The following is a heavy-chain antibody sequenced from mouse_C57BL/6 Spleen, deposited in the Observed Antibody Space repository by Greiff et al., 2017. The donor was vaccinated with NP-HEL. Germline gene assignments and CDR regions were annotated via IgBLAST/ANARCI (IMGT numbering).Heavy chain of an antibody. CDR3: ARRKGFYYYGSSYDYAMDY. Sequence: QVQLQQPGAELVRPGSSVKLSCKASGYTFTSYWMDWVKQRPGQGLEWIGNIYPSDSETHYNQKFKDKATLTVDTSSSTAYMQLSSLTSEDSAVYYCARRKGFYYYGSSYDYAMDYWGQGTSVTVSS. CDR1: GYTFTSYW. D-gene: IGHD1-1*01. CDR2: IYPSDSET. V-gene: IGHV1-61*01. J-gene: IGHJ4*01.